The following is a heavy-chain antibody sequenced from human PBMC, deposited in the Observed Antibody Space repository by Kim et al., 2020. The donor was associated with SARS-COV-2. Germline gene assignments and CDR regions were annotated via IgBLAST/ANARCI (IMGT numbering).Heavy chain of an antibody. CDR1: GFTFSSYG. Sequence: GGSLRLSCAASGFTFSSYGMHWVRQAPGKGLEWVAVISYDGSNKYYADSVKGRFTISRDNSKNTLYLQMNSLRAEDTAVYYCAKDFRGLGMDVWGQGTTVTVSS. CDR3: AKDFRGLGMDV. CDR2: ISYDGSNK. V-gene: IGHV3-30*18. J-gene: IGHJ6*02. D-gene: IGHD3-10*01.